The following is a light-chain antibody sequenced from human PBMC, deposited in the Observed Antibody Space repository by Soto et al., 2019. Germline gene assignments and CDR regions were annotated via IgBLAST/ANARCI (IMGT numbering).Light chain of an antibody. J-gene: IGLJ2*01. CDR2: EVN. CDR3: SSYTTSSTVV. Sequence: QSALTQPASVSGSPGQSITISCSGTSSDVGGYKYVPWYQQHPGRAPKLIIYEVNNRPSGVSNRFSGSKSGNTASLTISGLQAEDESDYYCSSYTTSSTVVFGGGTKLTVL. CDR1: SSDVGGYKY. V-gene: IGLV2-14*01.